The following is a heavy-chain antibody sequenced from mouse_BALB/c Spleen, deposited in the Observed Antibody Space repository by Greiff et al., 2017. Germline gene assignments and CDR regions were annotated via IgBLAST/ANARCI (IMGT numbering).Heavy chain of an antibody. CDR3: ARDRRPLLRSFAY. CDR2: IWAGGST. D-gene: IGHD1-1*01. J-gene: IGHJ3*01. Sequence: QVQLQQSGPGLVAPSQSLSITCTVSGFSLTSYGVHWVRQPPGKGLEWLGVIWAGGSTNYNSALMSRLSISKDNSKSQVFLKMNSLQTDDTAMYYCARDRRPLLRSFAYWGQGTLVTVSA. V-gene: IGHV2-9*02. CDR1: GFSLTSYG.